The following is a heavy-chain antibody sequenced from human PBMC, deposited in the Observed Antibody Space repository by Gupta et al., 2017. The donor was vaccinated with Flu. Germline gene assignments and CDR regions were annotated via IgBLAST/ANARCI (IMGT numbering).Heavy chain of an antibody. J-gene: IGHJ5*01. CDR2: ISSGSTYT. Sequence: PGGSLRLSCEVSGFIFNDYYMSWIRQAPGNGLEWISSISSGSTYTNYADSVKGRFTVSRDNTKNSLFLQMNSLRAEDTAIYYCARPMAAAGNGWFDSWGQGTLGTVSS. V-gene: IGHV3-11*03. CDR1: GFIFNDYY. D-gene: IGHD6-13*01. CDR3: ARPMAAAGNGWFDS.